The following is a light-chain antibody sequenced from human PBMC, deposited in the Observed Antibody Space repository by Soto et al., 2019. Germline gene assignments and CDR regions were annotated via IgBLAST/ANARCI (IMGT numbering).Light chain of an antibody. CDR3: SSYTTSSTVV. J-gene: IGLJ2*01. Sequence: QSALTQPLSVSGSPGQSITISCTGNSNDIGSYDYVCWYQQHPGKGPRLMIYDVSNRPSGVSNRFSGSKFGNTASLTISGLQAEDEADYYCSSYTTSSTVVFGGGTKLTVL. CDR2: DVS. CDR1: SNDIGSYDY. V-gene: IGLV2-14*03.